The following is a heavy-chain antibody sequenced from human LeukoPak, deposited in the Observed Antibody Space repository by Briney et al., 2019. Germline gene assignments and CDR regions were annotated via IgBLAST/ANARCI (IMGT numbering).Heavy chain of an antibody. D-gene: IGHD3-10*01. CDR3: AKRPRGNYLDPFDY. CDR2: ISYSGANS. J-gene: IGHJ4*02. V-gene: IGHV3-23*01. CDR1: GFTFSGSA. Sequence: PGGSLRLSCAASGFTFSGSAMSWVRQAPGEGLEWVSLISYSGANSYYTDSVRGRFTISRDNSKDTLFLQMNSLRAEDTAIYYCAKRPRGNYLDPFDYWGQGTLVTVSS.